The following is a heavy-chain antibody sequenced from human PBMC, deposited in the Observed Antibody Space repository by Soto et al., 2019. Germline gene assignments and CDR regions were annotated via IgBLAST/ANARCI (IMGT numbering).Heavy chain of an antibody. J-gene: IGHJ3*02. CDR2: IIPIFGTA. D-gene: IGHD2-8*01. CDR1: GGTFSSYA. V-gene: IGHV1-69*13. Sequence: ASVKVSCKASGGTFSSYAISWVRQAPGQGLEWMGGIIPIFGTANYAQKFQGRVTITADESTSTAYMELSSLRPEDTAVYYCARGSEVLMVYAMRRYAFDIWGQGTMVTVSS. CDR3: ARGSEVLMVYAMRRYAFDI.